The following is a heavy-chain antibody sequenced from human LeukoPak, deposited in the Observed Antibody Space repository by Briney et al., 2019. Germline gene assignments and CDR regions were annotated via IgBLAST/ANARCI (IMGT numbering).Heavy chain of an antibody. D-gene: IGHD2-2*01. CDR1: GYTFTSYS. CDR3: ARDIVVVPAAMAADY. V-gene: IGHV1-2*02. Sequence: ASVKVSCKASGYTFTSYSISWVRQAPGQGLEWMGWINPNSGGTNYAQKFQGRVTMTRDTSISTAYMELSRLRSDDTAVYYCARDIVVVPAAMAADYWGQGTLVTVSS. CDR2: INPNSGGT. J-gene: IGHJ4*02.